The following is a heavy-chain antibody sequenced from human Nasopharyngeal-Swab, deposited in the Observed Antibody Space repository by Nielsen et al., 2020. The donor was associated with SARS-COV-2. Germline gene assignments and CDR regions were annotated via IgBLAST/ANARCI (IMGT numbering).Heavy chain of an antibody. D-gene: IGHD4-17*01. J-gene: IGHJ5*01. V-gene: IGHV3-21*06. Sequence: LKISCAASGFTFSSYTMNWVRQAPGKGLEWVSSISPTSDYIYYAESVKGRFTIPRDNAKNSLFLQMNSLRAEETAIYYCVRGSYGHYDSWGQGALITVSS. CDR3: VRGSYGHYDS. CDR2: ISPTSDYI. CDR1: GFTFSSYT.